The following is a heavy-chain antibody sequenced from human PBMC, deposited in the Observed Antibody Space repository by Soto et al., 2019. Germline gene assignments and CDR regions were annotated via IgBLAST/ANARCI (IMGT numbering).Heavy chain of an antibody. CDR2: INAYNGNT. CDR3: ARVLPPFDP. CDR1: GYTITSYG. V-gene: IGHV1-18*01. Sequence: QVQLVQSGTEVEKPGASVRVSCKASGYTITSYGISWVRQAPGQGLEWMGWINAYNGNTNYAQKLQGRVTMTTDTSTSTAYMELRSLISDDTAVYSCARVLPPFDPWGQGTLVTVSS. J-gene: IGHJ5*02.